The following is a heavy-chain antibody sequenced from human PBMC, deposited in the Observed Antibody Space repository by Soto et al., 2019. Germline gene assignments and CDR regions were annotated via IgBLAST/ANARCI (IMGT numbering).Heavy chain of an antibody. CDR1: GFTFSSYG. CDR3: ARGSYDSSGYYYAYFQH. D-gene: IGHD3-22*01. Sequence: GGSLRLSCAASGFTFSSYGMHWVRQAPGKGLEWVAVIWYDGSNKYYADSVKGRFTISRDNSKNTLYLQMNSLRAEDTAVYYCARGSYDSSGYYYAYFQHWGQGTLVTVSS. V-gene: IGHV3-33*01. J-gene: IGHJ1*01. CDR2: IWYDGSNK.